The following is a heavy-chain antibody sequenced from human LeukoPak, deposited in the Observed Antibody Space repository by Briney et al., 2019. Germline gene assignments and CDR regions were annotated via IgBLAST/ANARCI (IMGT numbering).Heavy chain of an antibody. CDR2: ISYDGSNK. V-gene: IGHV3-30*04. CDR1: GFTFSSYA. CDR3: ARDWGDIVVVVAASYFDY. Sequence: GRSLRLSCAASGFTFSSYAMHWVRQAPGKGLEWVAVISYDGSNKYYADSVKGRFTISRDNSKSTLYLQMNSLRAEDTAVYYCARDWGDIVVVVAASYFDYWGQGTLVTVSS. D-gene: IGHD2-15*01. J-gene: IGHJ4*02.